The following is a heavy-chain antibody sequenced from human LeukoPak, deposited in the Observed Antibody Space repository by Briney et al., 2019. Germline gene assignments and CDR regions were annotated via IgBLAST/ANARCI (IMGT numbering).Heavy chain of an antibody. CDR3: AGRRLRYFDWLKAGNWFDP. Sequence: SETLSLTCTVSGGSLNLHYWTWIRQPPGKGLEWIGYIYYSGSTSYSPSLKSRVTISIDTSRNQFSLKLSSVTAADTAVYYCAGRRLRYFDWLKAGNWFDPWGQGTLVTVSS. D-gene: IGHD3-9*01. CDR2: IYYSGST. CDR1: GGSLNLHY. J-gene: IGHJ5*02. V-gene: IGHV4-59*11.